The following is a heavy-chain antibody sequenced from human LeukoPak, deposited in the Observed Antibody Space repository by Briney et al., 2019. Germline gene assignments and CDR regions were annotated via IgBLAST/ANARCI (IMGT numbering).Heavy chain of an antibody. V-gene: IGHV4-34*01. Sequence: SETLSLTCAVYGGSFSGYYWSWIRQPPGKGLEWIGEINHSGSTNYNPSLKSRVTISVDTSKNQFSLKLSSVTAAGTAVYYCARGSSPVYYWGQGTLVTVSS. D-gene: IGHD6-6*01. CDR1: GGSFSGYY. CDR3: ARGSSPVYY. J-gene: IGHJ4*02. CDR2: INHSGST.